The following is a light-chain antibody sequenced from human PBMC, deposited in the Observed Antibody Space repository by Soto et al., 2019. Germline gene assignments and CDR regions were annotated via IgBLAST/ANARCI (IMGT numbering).Light chain of an antibody. J-gene: IGKJ2*01. CDR1: QSISSW. Sequence: DIQMTQSPSTLSASVGDRVTITCRASQSISSWLAWYQQKPGKAPKLLIYDASSLESGVPSRFSGSESGTEFTLTISSLQPDDFATYYCQQYNSYSPDTFGQGTKLEIK. CDR2: DAS. CDR3: QQYNSYSPDT. V-gene: IGKV1-5*01.